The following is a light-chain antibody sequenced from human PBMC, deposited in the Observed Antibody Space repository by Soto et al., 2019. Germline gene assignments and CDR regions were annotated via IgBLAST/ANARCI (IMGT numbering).Light chain of an antibody. CDR2: GAS. CDR1: QSVSNY. Sequence: DVEVSQSPSSLSASIGDRVTITCRASQSVSNYLNWYQQKPGRAPKLLIYGASNLQSGVPSRFSGSGAGTDFTLTISSLQHEDAAICYCQQSYYSPPITFGQGTRLEIK. CDR3: QQSYYSPPIT. J-gene: IGKJ5*01. V-gene: IGKV1-39*01.